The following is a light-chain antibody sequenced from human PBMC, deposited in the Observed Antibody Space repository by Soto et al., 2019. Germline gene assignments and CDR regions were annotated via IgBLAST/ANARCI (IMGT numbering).Light chain of an antibody. CDR1: QSVQSY. CDR2: DSS. J-gene: IGKJ5*01. V-gene: IGKV3-11*01. Sequence: EVVLTQSPVTLSLSPEERATLSCRASQSVQSYLAWYQQKPGQAPRLLIYDSSNRATGVPARFSGSGSGTDFTLTISTLEPEDFAVYYCQHRSSWPVTFGQGTRLEIK. CDR3: QHRSSWPVT.